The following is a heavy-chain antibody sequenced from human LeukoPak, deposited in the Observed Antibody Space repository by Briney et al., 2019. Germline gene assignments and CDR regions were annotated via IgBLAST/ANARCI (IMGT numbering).Heavy chain of an antibody. Sequence: GGSLRLSCAASGFTFSTYGMDWVRQAPGKGLEWVAYIRYDGSNKNYADSVKGRFTISRDNSKNTLYLQMSSLRAEDTAVYYCAKENTVVTRFSGYYFDYWGQGTLVTVSS. J-gene: IGHJ4*02. D-gene: IGHD4-23*01. V-gene: IGHV3-30*02. CDR1: GFTFSTYG. CDR2: IRYDGSNK. CDR3: AKENTVVTRFSGYYFDY.